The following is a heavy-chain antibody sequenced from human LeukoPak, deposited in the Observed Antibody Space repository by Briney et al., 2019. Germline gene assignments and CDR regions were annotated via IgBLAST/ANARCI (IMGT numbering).Heavy chain of an antibody. CDR1: GFTFGSYG. D-gene: IGHD3-22*01. V-gene: IGHV3-30*18. CDR2: ISYDGSNK. Sequence: PGRSLRLSCAASGFTFGSYGMHWVRQAPGKGLEWVAVISYDGSNKYYADSVKGRFTISRDNSKNTLYLQMNSLRAEDTAVYYCAKDPDNYDSSGYQGDNWFDPWGQGTLVTVSS. CDR3: AKDPDNYDSSGYQGDNWFDP. J-gene: IGHJ5*02.